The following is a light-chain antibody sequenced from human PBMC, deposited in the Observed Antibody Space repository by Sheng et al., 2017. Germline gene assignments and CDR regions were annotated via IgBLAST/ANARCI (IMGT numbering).Light chain of an antibody. CDR1: QSVPSDY. J-gene: IGKJ1*01. CDR3: QQYGGSPVT. V-gene: IGKV3-20*01. Sequence: EILLTQSPGTLSLSPGEKATLSCRASQSVPSDYVAWYQQKPGQAPRLLIYDASRRASGIPDRFSGSGSGTEFTLTINRLEPEDFALYFCQQYGGSPVTFGPGTKVEIK. CDR2: DAS.